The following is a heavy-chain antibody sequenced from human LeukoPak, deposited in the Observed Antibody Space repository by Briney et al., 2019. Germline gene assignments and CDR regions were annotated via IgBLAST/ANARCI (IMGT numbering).Heavy chain of an antibody. V-gene: IGHV4-34*01. D-gene: IGHD2-2*01. Sequence: SETLSLTCAVYGGSFSGYYWSWIRQPPGKGLEWIGEINHSGSTNYNPSLKSRVTISVDTSKNQFSLKLSSVTAADTAVYYCAGGSRRRYCSSASCSPDVDYWGQGTLVTVSS. CDR3: AGGSRRRYCSSASCSPDVDY. CDR2: INHSGST. J-gene: IGHJ4*02. CDR1: GGSFSGYY.